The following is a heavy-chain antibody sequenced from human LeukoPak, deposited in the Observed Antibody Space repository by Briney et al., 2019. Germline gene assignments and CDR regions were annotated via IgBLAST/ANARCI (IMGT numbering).Heavy chain of an antibody. Sequence: ASVRVSCKASGYTFTSYGISWVRQAPGQGLEWMGWISAYNGNTNYAQKLQGRVTMTTDTSTSTAYMELSSLRSEDTAVYYCARGEMEKTEPDYWGQGTLVTVSS. V-gene: IGHV1-18*01. J-gene: IGHJ4*02. D-gene: IGHD1-14*01. CDR1: GYTFTSYG. CDR3: ARGEMEKTEPDY. CDR2: ISAYNGNT.